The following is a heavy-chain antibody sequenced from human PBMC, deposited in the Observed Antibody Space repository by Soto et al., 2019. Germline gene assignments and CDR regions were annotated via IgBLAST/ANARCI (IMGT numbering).Heavy chain of an antibody. CDR1: GFTFSSYA. J-gene: IGHJ6*04. D-gene: IGHD3-3*01. CDR3: ANNADFWSWGMEG. V-gene: IGHV3-23*01. Sequence: EWSLRLSCAASGFTFSSYAMTWVRQAPGKGLEWGSIISSSGDGTYYADSVQGRFTISRENSRNTLILQMHSLRADDTAVYYCANNADFWSWGMEGWGKETWVTV. CDR2: ISSSGDGT.